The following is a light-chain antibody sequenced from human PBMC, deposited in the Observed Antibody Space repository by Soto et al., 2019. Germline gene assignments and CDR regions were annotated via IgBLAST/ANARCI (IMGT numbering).Light chain of an antibody. CDR2: DAS. CDR3: QQYDNLPA. V-gene: IGKV1-33*01. CDR1: QDISNY. Sequence: DIQMTQSPSSLSASVGDRVTITCQASQDISNYLNWYQQKPGKAPKLLIYDASNLETGVPARFSGSGSGTDFTFTVSSVQPEDIATYYCQQYDNLPAFGQGTKLESK. J-gene: IGKJ2*01.